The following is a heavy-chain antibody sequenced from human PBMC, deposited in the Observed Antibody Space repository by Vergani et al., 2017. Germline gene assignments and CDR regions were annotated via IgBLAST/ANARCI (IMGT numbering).Heavy chain of an antibody. V-gene: IGHV1-69*01. J-gene: IGHJ4*02. D-gene: IGHD3-10*01. CDR1: GGTFSSYA. Sequence: QVQLVQSGAEVKKPGSSVKVSCKASGGTFSSYAISWVRQAPGQGLEWMGGIIPIFGTANYAQKFKGRVTITPDESTSTAYMELSSLRSEATAVYYCARDPSRGGSLDYWGQGTLVTVSS. CDR2: IIPIFGTA. CDR3: ARDPSRGGSLDY.